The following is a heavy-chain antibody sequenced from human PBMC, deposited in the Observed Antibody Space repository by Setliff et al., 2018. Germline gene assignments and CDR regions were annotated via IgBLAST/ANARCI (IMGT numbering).Heavy chain of an antibody. V-gene: IGHV3-48*03. Sequence: AGGSLRLSCAASGFTFSNYGMNWVRQAPGKGLEWVSYINSGGSLIYYADSVKGRFTISRDNAKSSLYLQMNSLRAEDTAVYYCARDLIRGAPNWFDPWGQGTLVTVSS. CDR1: GFTFSNYG. D-gene: IGHD3-10*01. CDR3: ARDLIRGAPNWFDP. CDR2: INSGGSLI. J-gene: IGHJ5*02.